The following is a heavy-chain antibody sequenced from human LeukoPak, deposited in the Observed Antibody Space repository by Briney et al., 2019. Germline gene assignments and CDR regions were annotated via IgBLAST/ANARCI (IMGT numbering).Heavy chain of an antibody. Sequence: PVGSLKLSCAASGFTFSGSAMHWVRQASGKGLEWVGRIRSKANSYATAYAASVKGRFTISRDDSKNTAYLQMNSLKTEDTALYYCTRRGPYCSSTSFYSYYSYMDVWGKGTTVTVSS. CDR1: GFTFSGSA. CDR2: IRSKANSYAT. D-gene: IGHD2-2*01. CDR3: TRRGPYCSSTSFYSYYSYMDV. V-gene: IGHV3-73*01. J-gene: IGHJ6*03.